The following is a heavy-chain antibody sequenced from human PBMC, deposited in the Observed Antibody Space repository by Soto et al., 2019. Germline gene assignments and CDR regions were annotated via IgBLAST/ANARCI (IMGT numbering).Heavy chain of an antibody. CDR1: GGTFSSYA. Sequence: GASVKVSCKASGGTFSSYAISWVRQAPGQGLEWMGGIIPIFGTANYAQKFQGRVTITADESTSTAYMELSSLRSEDTAVYYCAREGATPEDYYGMGVWGQGTTVTVSS. J-gene: IGHJ6*02. D-gene: IGHD1-26*01. CDR2: IIPIFGTA. CDR3: AREGATPEDYYGMGV. V-gene: IGHV1-69*13.